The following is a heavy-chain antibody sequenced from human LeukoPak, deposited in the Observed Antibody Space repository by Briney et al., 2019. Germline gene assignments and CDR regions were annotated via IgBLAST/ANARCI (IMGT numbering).Heavy chain of an antibody. V-gene: IGHV4-30-4*01. J-gene: IGHJ3*01. CDR2: IYYSGST. D-gene: IGHD6-6*01. CDR3: VRAIDNRSSYVDV. CDR1: GGSISSGDYN. Sequence: SQTLSLTCSVSGGSISSGDYNWSWIRQPPGKGLEWIGYIYYSGSTDYNPSLKSRVSISVDTSKNQFSLRLSSVTAADTAVYYCVRAIDNRSSYVDVWGQGTMVTVSS.